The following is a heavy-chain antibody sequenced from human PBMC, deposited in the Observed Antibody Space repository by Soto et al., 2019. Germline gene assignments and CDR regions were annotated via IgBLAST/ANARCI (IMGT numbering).Heavy chain of an antibody. D-gene: IGHD3-10*01. CDR3: TRLISAAQDY. Sequence: EVLLVESGGGLVQPGGSLKLSCAASGFVFKDSSIHWVRQAYGKGLEWVGRIRDRAFSYATAYAASVKGRFTISRDDSTNTAYLQTNSLKTEDTAIYYCTRLISAAQDYWGQGTLVTVSS. CDR2: IRDRAFSYAT. V-gene: IGHV3-73*01. J-gene: IGHJ4*02. CDR1: GFVFKDSS.